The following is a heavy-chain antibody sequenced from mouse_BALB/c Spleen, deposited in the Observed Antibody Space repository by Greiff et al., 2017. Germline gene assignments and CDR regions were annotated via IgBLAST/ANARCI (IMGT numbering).Heavy chain of an antibody. D-gene: IGHD1-1*01. J-gene: IGHJ4*01. CDR2: IDPANGNT. CDR3: ARETVVAYYAMDY. Sequence: VQLQQSGAELVKPGASVKLSCKASGYTFTSYYMHWVKQRPEQGLEWIGRIDPANGNTKYDPKFQGKATITADTSSNTAYLQLSSLTSEDTAVYYCARETVVAYYAMDYWGQGTSVTVSS. V-gene: IGHV14-3*02. CDR1: GYTFTSYY.